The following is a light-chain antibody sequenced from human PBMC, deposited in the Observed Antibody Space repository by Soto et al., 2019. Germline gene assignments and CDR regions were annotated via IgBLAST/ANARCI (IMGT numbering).Light chain of an antibody. Sequence: EIVMTQSPATLSVSPGERATLSCRASQSVSSNLAWSQQKPGQAPRLLIYGASTRATGIPARFSGSGSGTEFPRTISSLQSEDFAVYYCQQYNNWPPWTFGQGTKVEIK. CDR1: QSVSSN. CDR2: GAS. J-gene: IGKJ1*01. V-gene: IGKV3-15*01. CDR3: QQYNNWPPWT.